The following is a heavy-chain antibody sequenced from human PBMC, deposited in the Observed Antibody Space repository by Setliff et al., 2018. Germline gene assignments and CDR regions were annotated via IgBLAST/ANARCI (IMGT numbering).Heavy chain of an antibody. J-gene: IGHJ5*02. V-gene: IGHV3-23*01. CDR3: AKNGFGVVALGVNNWFDP. CDR2: ISGSGGTT. D-gene: IGHD3-10*01. CDR1: GFTFSSYA. Sequence: GESLKISCAASGFTFSSYAMSWVRQAPGKGLEWVSAISGSGGTTYYADSVKGRFTISRDNSKNTLYLQMNSLRAEDTAVYYCAKNGFGVVALGVNNWFDPWGQGTLVTVSS.